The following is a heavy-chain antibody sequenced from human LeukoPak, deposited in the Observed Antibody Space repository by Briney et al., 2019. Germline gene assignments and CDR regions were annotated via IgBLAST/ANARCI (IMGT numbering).Heavy chain of an antibody. CDR3: ARDTTTVTHYYYYGMDV. CDR2: IKQDGSEK. CDR1: GFTFSSDW. Sequence: GGSLRLSCAASGFTFSSDWMSWVRQAPGKGLEWVANIKQDGSEKYYVDSVKGRFTISRDNAKNSLYLQMNSLRAEDTAVYYCARDTTTVTHYYYYGMDVWGQGTTVTVSS. D-gene: IGHD4-17*01. J-gene: IGHJ6*02. V-gene: IGHV3-7*01.